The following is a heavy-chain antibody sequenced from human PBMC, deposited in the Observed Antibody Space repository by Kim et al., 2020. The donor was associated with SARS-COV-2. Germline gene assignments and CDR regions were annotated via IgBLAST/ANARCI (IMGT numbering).Heavy chain of an antibody. CDR3: ARAGGAFDP. CDR2: GRA. V-gene: IGHV1-69*01. J-gene: IGHJ5*02. Sequence: GRANYAQKLQGRGTITAEESTRTAYMELSSLRSEDTAVYYCARAGGAFDPWGQGTLVTVSS. D-gene: IGHD1-26*01.